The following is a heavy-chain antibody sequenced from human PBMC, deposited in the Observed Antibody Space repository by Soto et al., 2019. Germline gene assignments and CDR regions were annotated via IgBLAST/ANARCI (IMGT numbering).Heavy chain of an antibody. V-gene: IGHV4-34*01. Sequence: QVQLQQWGAGLLKPSETLSLTCAVYGGSFSGYYWSWFRQPPGKGLEWIGEINHSGSTNYNPSLKSRVTISVDTSNNKFSLKLSYVTAADTAVYYCAGGPEIQQGLLYRGYCYYIDVWGKGTTVTVSS. CDR2: INHSGST. CDR3: AGGPEIQQGLLYRGYCYYIDV. D-gene: IGHD6-19*01. J-gene: IGHJ6*03. CDR1: GGSFSGYY.